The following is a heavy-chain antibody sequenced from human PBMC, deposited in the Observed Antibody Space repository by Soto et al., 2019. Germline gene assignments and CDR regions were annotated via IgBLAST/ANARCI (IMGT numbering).Heavy chain of an antibody. D-gene: IGHD1-26*01. J-gene: IGHJ4*02. V-gene: IGHV4-59*13. CDR1: GASISDYY. CDR2: IYTSGNT. CDR3: ASHVGSGYSDY. Sequence: PSETLSLTCNVSGASISDYYWSWIRQPPGKGLEWIGYIYTSGNTNYNPSLKRRVTISVDTSKNQFSLKQRSVTAADTAVYYCASHVGSGYSDYWGQGTLVTVSS.